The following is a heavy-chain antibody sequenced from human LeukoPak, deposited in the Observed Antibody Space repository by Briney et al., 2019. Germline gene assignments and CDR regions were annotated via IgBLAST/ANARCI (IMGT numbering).Heavy chain of an antibody. Sequence: SETLSLTCTVSGVSISSSNSYWGWIRQPPGKGLEWIGSIYYSGNTYYNASLKSQVSISIDTSKNQFSLKLSSVTAADTAVYYCARVGAAASGYYYYMDVWGKGTTVIISS. J-gene: IGHJ6*03. CDR3: ARVGAAASGYYYYMDV. CDR2: IYYSGNT. D-gene: IGHD6-13*01. V-gene: IGHV4-39*01. CDR1: GVSISSSNSY.